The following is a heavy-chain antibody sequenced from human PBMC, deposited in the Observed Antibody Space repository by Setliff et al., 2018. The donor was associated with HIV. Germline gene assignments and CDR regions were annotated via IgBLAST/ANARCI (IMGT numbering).Heavy chain of an antibody. Sequence: SETLSLPCTVSGGSIRSSNYYWGWIRQPPGKGLEWIGSIYYSGSIYYNPSLKSRVTISVDTSKNQFSLKLSSVTAADTAVYNCARNAKETGKGGRYFDLWGRGTLVTVSS. CDR3: ARNAKETGKGGRYFDL. J-gene: IGHJ2*01. CDR1: GGSIRSSNYY. CDR2: IYYSGSI. D-gene: IGHD1-1*01. V-gene: IGHV4-39*01.